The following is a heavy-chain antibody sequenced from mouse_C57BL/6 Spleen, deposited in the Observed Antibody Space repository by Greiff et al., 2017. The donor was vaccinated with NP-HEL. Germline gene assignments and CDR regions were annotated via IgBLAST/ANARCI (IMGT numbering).Heavy chain of an antibody. D-gene: IGHD1-1*01. CDR2: INPSNGGT. J-gene: IGHJ2*01. CDR3: ARSITTVVATGFDY. V-gene: IGHV1-53*01. Sequence: VQLQQSGTELVKPGASVKLSCKASGYTFTSYWMHWVKQRPGQGLEWIGNINPSNGGTNYNEKFKSKATLTVDISSSTAYMQLSSLTSEDSAVYYCARSITTVVATGFDYWGQGTTLTVSS. CDR1: GYTFTSYW.